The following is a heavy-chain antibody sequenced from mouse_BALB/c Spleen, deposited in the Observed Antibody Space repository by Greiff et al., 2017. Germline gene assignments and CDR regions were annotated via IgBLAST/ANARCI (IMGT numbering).Heavy chain of an antibody. Sequence: EVKLMEPGADLVKPGGSLKLSCAASGFTFTSYGMPWVRQTPDKSLEWVATISSGGSYTYYPDSVKGRFTISRDNAKNTLYLQMSSLKSEDTAMEYYARGGSRDYAVDYWGQGTSVTVSS. CDR3: ARGGSRDYAVDY. J-gene: IGHJ4*01. CDR1: GFTFTSYG. CDR2: ISSGGSYT. D-gene: IGHD3-3*01. V-gene: IGHV5-6*02.